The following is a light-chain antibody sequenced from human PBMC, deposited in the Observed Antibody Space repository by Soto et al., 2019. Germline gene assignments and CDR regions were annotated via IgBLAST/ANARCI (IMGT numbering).Light chain of an antibody. V-gene: IGKV3-15*01. Sequence: EIVMTQSPATLSVSPGERATLSCRASQSVNSNLAWYRQKPGQAPRLLISDASTRATGVPARFSGSGSGTEFTLTISSLQSEDSXIYXXXXXXXWPPLTFGGGTKVEIK. CDR3: XXXXXWPPLT. J-gene: IGKJ4*01. CDR2: DAS. CDR1: QSVNSN.